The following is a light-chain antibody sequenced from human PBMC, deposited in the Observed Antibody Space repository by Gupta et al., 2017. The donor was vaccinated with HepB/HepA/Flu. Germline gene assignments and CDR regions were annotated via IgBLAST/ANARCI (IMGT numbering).Light chain of an antibody. CDR2: KAS. J-gene: IGKJ1*01. CDR3: QQYNSYSPRRT. V-gene: IGKV1-5*03. Sequence: DIQMTQSPSTLSASVGDRVTITCRASQSISSWLAWYQQKPGKAPKLLIYKASSLESGVPSRFSGSGSGTEFTLTISSLQPDDFATYYCQQYNSYSPRRTFCQGTKVEIK. CDR1: QSISSW.